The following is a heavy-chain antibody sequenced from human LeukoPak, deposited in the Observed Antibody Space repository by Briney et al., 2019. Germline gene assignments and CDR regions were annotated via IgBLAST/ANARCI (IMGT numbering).Heavy chain of an antibody. D-gene: IGHD2-2*01. CDR1: GHSISSYY. CDR3: VGVVAGRDEN. V-gene: IGHV4-4*07. CDR2: IYTSGSN. J-gene: IGHJ4*02. Sequence: SDTVSLTCTVSGHSISSYYRSWIRQPAGKGLEWIGRIYTSGSNNYNPSFKSRVTMTVDTSTNPSSLKLRCVTSADTAVYYCVGVVAGRDENWGQGTLVTVSS.